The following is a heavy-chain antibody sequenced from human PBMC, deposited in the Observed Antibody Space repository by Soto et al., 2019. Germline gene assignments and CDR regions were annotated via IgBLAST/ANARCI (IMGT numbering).Heavy chain of an antibody. V-gene: IGHV1-69*12. Sequence: QVQLVQSGAEVKKPGSSVRVSCKASGGTLRNYGISWVRQAPGQGLEWMGGIIPVFGTAHYAQTFQGRVTITADESTSTVYMDVTSLRSEDTAVYYCSRGDATKIVVTTYSGMDVWGQGTTVTVSS. CDR3: SRGDATKIVVTTYSGMDV. CDR1: GGTLRNYG. D-gene: IGHD4-17*01. J-gene: IGHJ6*02. CDR2: IIPVFGTA.